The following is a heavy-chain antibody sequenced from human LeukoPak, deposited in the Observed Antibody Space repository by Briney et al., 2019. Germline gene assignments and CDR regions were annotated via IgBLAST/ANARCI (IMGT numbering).Heavy chain of an antibody. CDR2: ISGSGGNT. V-gene: IGHV3-23*01. D-gene: IGHD5-12*01. Sequence: GGSLRLSCAASGFTFSSYAMSWVRQAPGKGLEWVSAISGSGGNTYYADSVKGRFTISRDNSKNTLYLQMNSLRAEDTAVYYCAKDRSGYDLGGSSGFSYWGQGTLVTVSS. CDR3: AKDRSGYDLGGSSGFSY. CDR1: GFTFSSYA. J-gene: IGHJ4*02.